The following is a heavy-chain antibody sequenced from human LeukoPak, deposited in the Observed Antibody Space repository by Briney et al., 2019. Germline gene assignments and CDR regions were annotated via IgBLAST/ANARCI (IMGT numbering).Heavy chain of an antibody. CDR2: IYYSGST. J-gene: IGHJ4*02. D-gene: IGHD6-13*01. CDR1: GGSISSYY. CDR3: ARGEQQLVPFDH. Sequence: SETLSLTCTVSGGSISSYYWSWIRQPPGKGLEWIGYIYYSGSTNYNPSLKSRVTISVDTSKNQFSLKPSSVTAADTAVYYCARGEQQLVPFDHWGQGALVTVSS. V-gene: IGHV4-59*01.